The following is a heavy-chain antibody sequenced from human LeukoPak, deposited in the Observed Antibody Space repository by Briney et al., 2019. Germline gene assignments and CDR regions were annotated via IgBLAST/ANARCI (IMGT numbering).Heavy chain of an antibody. CDR2: TYYRSKWYN. CDR1: RDSVVSNSTA. Sequence: SQTLSLTCVISRDSVVSNSTACNWIRQSPSRGLEWLGRTYYRSKWYNDYAVSVKSRIIINPDTSKNQFSLQLNSVTPEDTAVYYCARGGQGDGYSADEAFDVWGQGTMVTVS. CDR3: ARGGQGDGYSADEAFDV. D-gene: IGHD5-24*01. J-gene: IGHJ3*01. V-gene: IGHV6-1*01.